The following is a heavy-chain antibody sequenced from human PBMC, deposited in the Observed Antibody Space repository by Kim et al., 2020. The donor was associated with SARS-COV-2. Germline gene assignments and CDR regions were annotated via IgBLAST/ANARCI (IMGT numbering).Heavy chain of an antibody. Sequence: FQGRVTITADESTSTVYMELSSLRSEDTAVYYCARPSWGGSYYYYYGMDVWGQGTTVTVSS. D-gene: IGHD3-16*01. CDR3: ARPSWGGSYYYYYGMDV. V-gene: IGHV1-69*01. J-gene: IGHJ6*02.